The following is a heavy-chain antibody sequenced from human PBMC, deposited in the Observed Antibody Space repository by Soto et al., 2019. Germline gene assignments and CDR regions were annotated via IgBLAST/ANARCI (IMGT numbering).Heavy chain of an antibody. Sequence: QMQLVESGGGVVQPGRSLRLSCVASGFTFRGYAMHWVRQTPEKGLEWVAVISYDGSDQNYHQSVQGRFNISRDNPKNTLFLQMTSLRPEDTAVYYCAKDVGDQGHFDSWGQGALVTVSS. J-gene: IGHJ4*02. CDR1: GFTFRGYA. CDR3: AKDVGDQGHFDS. V-gene: IGHV3-30*18. CDR2: ISYDGSDQ. D-gene: IGHD2-2*01.